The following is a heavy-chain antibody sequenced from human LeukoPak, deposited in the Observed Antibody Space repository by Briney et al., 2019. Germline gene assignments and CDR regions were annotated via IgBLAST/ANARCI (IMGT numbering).Heavy chain of an antibody. J-gene: IGHJ6*02. CDR1: GYSFSSYW. CDR3: ARFDCSSTCCYKSYNYGMDV. Sequence: GESLKISCKGSGYSFSSYWIGWVRQMPGKGLEWMGIIYPGDSDTTYSPSFQGQVTISADKSISTAYLQWSSLKASDTAMYYCARFDCSSTCCYKSYNYGMDVWGQGTTVTVSS. CDR2: IYPGDSDT. V-gene: IGHV5-51*01. D-gene: IGHD2-2*02.